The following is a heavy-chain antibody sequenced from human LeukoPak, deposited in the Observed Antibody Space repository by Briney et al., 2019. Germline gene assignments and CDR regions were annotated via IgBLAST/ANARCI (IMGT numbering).Heavy chain of an antibody. Sequence: GESLKISCKISGYILTNNWIGWVRQVPGKGLEWMGIIYPDDSDTTYSPSFQNQVTISADKSIGTAYLQWSSLKASDTAMYYCARRWGTYDILTGYYRDQDAFDIWGQGTMVTVSS. CDR1: GYILTNNW. CDR3: ARRWGTYDILTGYYRDQDAFDI. V-gene: IGHV5-51*01. CDR2: IYPDDSDT. J-gene: IGHJ3*02. D-gene: IGHD3-9*01.